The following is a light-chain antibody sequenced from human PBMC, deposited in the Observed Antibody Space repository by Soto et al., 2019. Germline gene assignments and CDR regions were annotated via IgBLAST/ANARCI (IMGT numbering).Light chain of an antibody. Sequence: QSALTQPASVSASPGQSITISCTGTSGDVGGYSSVSWYQRHPDKAPKLMIYEVSKRPSGVPNRFSGSKSGNTASLTISGLQPEDEADYYFCSYTTSNILFGTGTKLTVL. J-gene: IGLJ1*01. CDR3: CSYTTSNIL. V-gene: IGLV2-14*01. CDR1: SGDVGGYSS. CDR2: EVS.